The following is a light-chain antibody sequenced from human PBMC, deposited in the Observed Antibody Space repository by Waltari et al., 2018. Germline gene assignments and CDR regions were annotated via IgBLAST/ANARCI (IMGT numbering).Light chain of an antibody. J-gene: IGKJ4*01. CDR1: QSLLHSNGYNY. V-gene: IGKV2-28*01. Sequence: DIELTQSPLSLPVTPGEPASISCRSSQSLLHSNGYNYLDWYLQKPGQSPQLLIFLTSHRASGVPERFSGSGSGTDFTLKITRVEAEDVGVYFCIQGLQSPLTFGGGTKLEIK. CDR3: IQGLQSPLT. CDR2: LTS.